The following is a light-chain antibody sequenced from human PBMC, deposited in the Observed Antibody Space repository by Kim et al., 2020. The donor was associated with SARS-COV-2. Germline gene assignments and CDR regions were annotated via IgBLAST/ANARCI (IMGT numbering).Light chain of an antibody. J-gene: IGLJ2*01. Sequence: VALQTVMITCQGDSLRSYYASWYQQKPGQAPVLVIYGKNNRPSGIPDRFSGSSSGNTASLTITGAQAEDEADYYCNSRDSSGNHVIFGGGTQLTVL. V-gene: IGLV3-19*01. CDR3: NSRDSSGNHVI. CDR1: SLRSYY. CDR2: GKN.